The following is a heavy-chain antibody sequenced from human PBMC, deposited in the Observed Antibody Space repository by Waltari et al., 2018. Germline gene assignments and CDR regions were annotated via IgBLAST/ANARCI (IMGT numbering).Heavy chain of an antibody. CDR2: IYYSGST. D-gene: IGHD5-12*01. CDR1: GGSISSHY. V-gene: IGHV4-59*11. J-gene: IGHJ6*02. CDR3: ARDRGDGYNSIHDYYYGMDV. Sequence: QVQLQESGPGLVKPSETPSLTCTVSGGSISSHYWSWIRQPPGKGLEWIGYIYYSGSTNYNPSLKSRVTISVDTSKNQFSLKLSSVTAADTAVYYCARDRGDGYNSIHDYYYGMDVWGQGTTVTVSS.